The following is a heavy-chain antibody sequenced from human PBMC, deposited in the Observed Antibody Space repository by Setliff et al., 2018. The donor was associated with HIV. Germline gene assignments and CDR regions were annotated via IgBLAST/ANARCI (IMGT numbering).Heavy chain of an antibody. CDR3: ARVPYPADYYMDV. CDR2: IYYSGSI. J-gene: IGHJ6*03. Sequence: PSETLSLTCTVSGGSISSYYWSWIRQPPGKGLEWIGSIYYSGSINYNPSLESRVTIPVDTSKNKYSLKLTSVSASDTAIYYCARVPYPADYYMDVWGKGTTVTVSS. D-gene: IGHD6-19*01. V-gene: IGHV4-59*01. CDR1: GGSISSYY.